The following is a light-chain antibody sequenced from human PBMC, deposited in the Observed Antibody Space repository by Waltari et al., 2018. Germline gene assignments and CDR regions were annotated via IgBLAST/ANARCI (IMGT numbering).Light chain of an antibody. CDR3: LQRNSYPEGL. V-gene: IGKV1-9*01. CDR2: CAT. J-gene: IGKJ4*01. CDR1: LGIGTY. Sequence: DVQLTQSPSFLSASVGDRVTITCRASLGIGTYLAWYQQQPGKAPNRLIYCATTLRSGVPARFSGSGSGTKFTLTITSLQPEDFATYYCLQRNSYPEGLFGGGTRVEI.